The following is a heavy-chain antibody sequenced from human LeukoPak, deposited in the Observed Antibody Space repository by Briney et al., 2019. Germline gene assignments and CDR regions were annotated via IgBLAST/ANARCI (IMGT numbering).Heavy chain of an antibody. V-gene: IGHV3-33*01. CDR2: IWYDGSNK. Sequence: GGSLRLSCAASGFTFSSYGMHWVRQAPGKGLEWVAVIWYDGSNKYYADSVKGRFTISRDNSKNTLYLQMNSLRAEDTAVYYCARAYRPVVTHGFDPWGQGTLVTVSS. J-gene: IGHJ5*02. CDR3: ARAYRPVVTHGFDP. D-gene: IGHD3-22*01. CDR1: GFTFSSYG.